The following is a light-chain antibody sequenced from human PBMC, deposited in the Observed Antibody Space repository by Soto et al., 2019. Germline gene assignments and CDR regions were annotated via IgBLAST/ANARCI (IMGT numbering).Light chain of an antibody. CDR1: SSDVGGYNY. CDR3: SSYTSSSTHWV. Sequence: CTGTSSDVGGYNYVSWYQQHPGKSPKFMIYEVSNRPSGVSNRFSGSKSGNTASLTISGLQAEDEADYYCSSYTSSSTHWVFGGGTKLTVL. CDR2: EVS. V-gene: IGLV2-14*01. J-gene: IGLJ3*02.